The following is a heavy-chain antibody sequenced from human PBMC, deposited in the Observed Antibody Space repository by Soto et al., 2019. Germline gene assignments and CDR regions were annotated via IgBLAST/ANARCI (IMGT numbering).Heavy chain of an antibody. CDR1: GYTFTSYA. J-gene: IGHJ6*02. CDR3: ARGGYYGSSGNIAWYYYYGMDV. CDR2: INAGNGNT. V-gene: IGHV1-3*01. Sequence: QVQLVQSGAEVKKPGASVKVSCKASGYTFTSYAMHWVRQAPGQRLEWMGWINAGNGNTKYSQKFQGRVTITRDTSASKAYMELSSLRSEDTAVYYCARGGYYGSSGNIAWYYYYGMDVWGQGTTVTVSS. D-gene: IGHD3-22*01.